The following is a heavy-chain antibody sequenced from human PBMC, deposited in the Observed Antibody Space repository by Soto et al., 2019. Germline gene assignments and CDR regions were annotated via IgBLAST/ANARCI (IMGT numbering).Heavy chain of an antibody. CDR3: ARPLWRDDYNWCYVDL. CDR2: ISYDGSNK. D-gene: IGHD4-4*01. Sequence: QVQLVESGGGVVQPGRSLSLSCAASGFTFSSYAMHWVRQAPGKGLEWVAVISYDGSNKYYADSVKGRFTISRDNSKNTRYLQMTSVRAEDTAVYYCARPLWRDDYNWCYVDLWHRGTLVTVSS. CDR1: GFTFSSYA. V-gene: IGHV3-30-3*01. J-gene: IGHJ2*01.